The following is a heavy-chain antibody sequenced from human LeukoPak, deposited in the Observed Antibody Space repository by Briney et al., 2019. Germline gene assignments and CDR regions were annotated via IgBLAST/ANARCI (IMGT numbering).Heavy chain of an antibody. Sequence: GGSLRLSCAASGFTFSNYSMNWVRQAPGKGLEWVSYISRSSTTIYYADSVKGRFTISRDSAKNSLYLQMNSLRAEDTAVYYCATSGYSSSWYFGWGQGTLVTVSS. CDR1: GFTFSNYS. D-gene: IGHD6-13*01. CDR3: ATSGYSSSWYFG. CDR2: ISRSSTTI. V-gene: IGHV3-48*01. J-gene: IGHJ4*02.